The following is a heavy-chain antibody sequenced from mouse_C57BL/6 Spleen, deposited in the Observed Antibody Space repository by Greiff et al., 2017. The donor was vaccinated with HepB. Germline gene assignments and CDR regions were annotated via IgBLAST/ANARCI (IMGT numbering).Heavy chain of an antibody. CDR1: GFTFSDYG. CDR3: AMDDYDDGFAY. CDR2: ISSGSSTI. Sequence: EVQRVESGGGLVKPGGSLKLSCAASGFTFSDYGMHWVRQAPEKGLEWVAYISSGSSTIYYADTVKGRFTISRDNAKNTLFLQMTSLRSEDTAMYYCAMDDYDDGFAYWGQGTLVTVSA. V-gene: IGHV5-17*01. D-gene: IGHD2-4*01. J-gene: IGHJ3*01.